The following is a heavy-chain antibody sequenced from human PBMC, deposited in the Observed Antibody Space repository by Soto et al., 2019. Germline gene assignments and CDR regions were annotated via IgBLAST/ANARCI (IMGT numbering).Heavy chain of an antibody. D-gene: IGHD3-10*01. V-gene: IGHV5-51*01. J-gene: IGHJ4*02. CDR2: IYPGDSDT. CDR1: GYKFPTYW. Sequence: EVQLVQSRAEVKKPGEPLKVSCEASGYKFPTYWIGWVRQMPGRGLEWMGIIYPGDSDTRYSPSFQGQITISADKSSGKAYLQWTSLKASDSATYYCARLGNYYDGSGRYFVQSDYWGQGTLVTVSS. CDR3: ARLGNYYDGSGRYFVQSDY.